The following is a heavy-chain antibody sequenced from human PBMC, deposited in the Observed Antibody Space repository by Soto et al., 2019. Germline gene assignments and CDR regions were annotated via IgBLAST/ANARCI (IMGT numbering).Heavy chain of an antibody. CDR3: ARDFFSGSFRLEIDY. J-gene: IGHJ4*02. CDR1: GYTFTGYY. V-gene: IGHV1-2*02. Sequence: QVQLVQSGAEVKKPGASVKVSCKASGYTFTGYYMHWVRQAPGQGLEWMGWINPNSGGTNYAQKFQGRVTMTRDTSISTAYMELSRLRSDDTAVYYCARDFFSGSFRLEIDYWGQGTLVTVSS. CDR2: INPNSGGT. D-gene: IGHD3-10*01.